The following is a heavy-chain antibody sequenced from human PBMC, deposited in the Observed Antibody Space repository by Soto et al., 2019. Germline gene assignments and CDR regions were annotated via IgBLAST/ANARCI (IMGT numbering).Heavy chain of an antibody. CDR2: IYYSGST. D-gene: IGHD5-12*01. V-gene: IGHV4-31*03. CDR1: GGSISSGGYY. Sequence: QVQLQESGPGLVKPSQTLSLTCTVSGGSISSGGYYWSWIRQHPGKGLEWIGYIYYSGSTYYNPSLKSRVTISVDTSKNQFSLKLSSVTAADTAVYYCARVINGVATIVGGVGSFDYWGQGTLVTVSS. CDR3: ARVINGVATIVGGVGSFDY. J-gene: IGHJ4*02.